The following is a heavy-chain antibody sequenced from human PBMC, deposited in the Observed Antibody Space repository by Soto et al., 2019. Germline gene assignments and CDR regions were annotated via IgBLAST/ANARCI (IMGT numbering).Heavy chain of an antibody. J-gene: IGHJ4*02. V-gene: IGHV1-18*01. CDR2: ISGYSGNS. CDR3: AIDRANNDGSGYPRFDY. D-gene: IGHD3-22*01. CDR1: GYTLTNSG. Sequence: QVQLVQSGAEVKQPGASVKVSCKASGYTLTNSGISWVRQAPGQGLEWMGWISGYSGNSNYAQNLQGRVTMTTDTSPSTAYMDRMSVTADDTAVYYCAIDRANNDGSGYPRFDYWGQGTLVTVSS.